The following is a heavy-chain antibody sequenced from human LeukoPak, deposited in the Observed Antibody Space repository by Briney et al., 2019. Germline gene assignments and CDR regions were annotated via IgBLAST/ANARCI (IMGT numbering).Heavy chain of an antibody. Sequence: PGGSLRLSCAGSGFIFSDYYMSWIRQSPGKGLEWLSHIGRGGDDKDYADSVKGRFTISRDNAENSVFLQMNSLRIEDTAIYYCATDIRAVGDSRYFDYWGQGALVTASS. D-gene: IGHD1-26*01. CDR1: GFIFSDYY. V-gene: IGHV3-11*01. CDR3: ATDIRAVGDSRYFDY. J-gene: IGHJ4*02. CDR2: IGRGGDDK.